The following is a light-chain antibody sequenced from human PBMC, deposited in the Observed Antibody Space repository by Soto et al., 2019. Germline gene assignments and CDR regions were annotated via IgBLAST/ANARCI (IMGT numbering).Light chain of an antibody. CDR3: HQYNNWPLT. CDR1: QSCSSN. CDR2: GAS. Sequence: EIVMTQSPATLSVSPGERATLSCRASQSCSSNLACYQQKPGQAPRLLIYGASTRATGIPARFSGSGSGTELTLTISSLQSEDFAVYYCHQYNNWPLTFGGGTKVEIK. J-gene: IGKJ4*01. V-gene: IGKV3-15*01.